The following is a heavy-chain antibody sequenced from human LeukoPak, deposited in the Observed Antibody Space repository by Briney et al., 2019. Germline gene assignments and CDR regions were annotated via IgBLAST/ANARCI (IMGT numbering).Heavy chain of an antibody. V-gene: IGHV3-30*04. CDR2: ISYDGSNK. Sequence: GGSLRLSCAASGFTFSSYAMHWVSQAPGKGLEWVAVISYDGSNKYYADSVKGRFTISRDNSKNTLYLQMNSLRAEDTAVYYCARDRGGAAATYYFDYWGQGTLVTVSS. J-gene: IGHJ4*02. CDR1: GFTFSSYA. CDR3: ARDRGGAAATYYFDY. D-gene: IGHD6-13*01.